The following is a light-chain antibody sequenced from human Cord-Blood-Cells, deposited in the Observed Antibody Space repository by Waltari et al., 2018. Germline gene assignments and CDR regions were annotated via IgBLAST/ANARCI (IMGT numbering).Light chain of an antibody. CDR3: QQSYSTPYT. V-gene: IGKV1-39*01. CDR2: AAS. CDR1: QSISSY. Sequence: DIQMTQSPSSLSASVGDRVTITCRASQSISSYLNWYQQKPGKAPKLLIYAASSLQSGVPSRFSGSGSATDFTLTISSLQPEDFATYYCQQSYSTPYTLGQGTKLEIK. J-gene: IGKJ2*01.